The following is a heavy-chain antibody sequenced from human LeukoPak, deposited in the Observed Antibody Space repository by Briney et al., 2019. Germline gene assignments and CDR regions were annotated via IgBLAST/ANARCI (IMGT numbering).Heavy chain of an antibody. J-gene: IGHJ4*02. V-gene: IGHV3-7*01. CDR1: GFSFSSYW. CDR3: SSQPAVIDLDF. D-gene: IGHD2/OR15-2a*01. CDR2: IKPDGSGK. Sequence: GSLRLSCAASGFSFSSYWMTWVRQVPGKGLEWVANIKPDGSGKHYVDSVKGRFTISRDNAKSSLYLQMDSLRVEDAAVYYCSSQPAVIDLDFWGQGALVTFSS.